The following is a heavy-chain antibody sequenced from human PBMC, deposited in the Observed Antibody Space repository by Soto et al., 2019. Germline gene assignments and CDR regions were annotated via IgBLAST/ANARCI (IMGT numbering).Heavy chain of an antibody. Sequence: GGALRLSWVASGFSFSSYGMHWVRQAPGKGLEWVAVIWYDGSNKYYADSVKGRFPISRDNSKNPLYLQMNSLRVEDTAVYYCARSSSSDCFDPWGQGTLVTVSS. CDR2: IWYDGSNK. V-gene: IGHV3-33*01. CDR3: ARSSSSDCFDP. J-gene: IGHJ5*02. CDR1: GFSFSSYG. D-gene: IGHD6-6*01.